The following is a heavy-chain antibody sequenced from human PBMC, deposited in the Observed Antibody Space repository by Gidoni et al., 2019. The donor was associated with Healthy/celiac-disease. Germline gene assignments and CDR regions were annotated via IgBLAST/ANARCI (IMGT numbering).Heavy chain of an antibody. Sequence: QVQLVQSGAEVKKPGSSVKVSCKASGGTFSSYAISWVRQAPGQGLEWMGGIIPIFGTANYAQKFQGRVTITADESTSTAYMELSSLRSEDTAVYYCARVHDSSPYPFFQHWGQGTLVTVSS. CDR1: GGTFSSYA. V-gene: IGHV1-69*01. D-gene: IGHD3-22*01. J-gene: IGHJ1*01. CDR2: IIPIFGTA. CDR3: ARVHDSSPYPFFQH.